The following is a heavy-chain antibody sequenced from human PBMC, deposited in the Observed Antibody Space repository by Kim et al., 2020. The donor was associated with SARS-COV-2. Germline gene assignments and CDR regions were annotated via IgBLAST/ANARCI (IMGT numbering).Heavy chain of an antibody. Sequence: GGSLRLSCAASGFTFSSYGMHWVRQAPGKGLEWVAVISYDGSNKYYADSVKGRFTISRDNSKNTLYLQMNSLRAEDTAVYYCAKDADTAFDYWGQGTLVTVSS. CDR2: ISYDGSNK. V-gene: IGHV3-30*18. J-gene: IGHJ4*02. CDR3: AKDADTAFDY. D-gene: IGHD5-18*01. CDR1: GFTFSSYG.